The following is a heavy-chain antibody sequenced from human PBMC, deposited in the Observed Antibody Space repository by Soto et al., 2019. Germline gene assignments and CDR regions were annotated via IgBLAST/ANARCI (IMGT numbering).Heavy chain of an antibody. Sequence: PSETLSLTCAVYGGSFSGYYWSWIRQPPGKGLEWIGEINHSGSTNYNPSLKSRVTISVDTSKNQFSLKLSSVTAADTAVYYCARFRYYGSGYYYYYGMDVWGQGTTVTVSS. J-gene: IGHJ6*02. CDR1: GGSFSGYY. CDR2: INHSGST. D-gene: IGHD3-10*01. V-gene: IGHV4-34*01. CDR3: ARFRYYGSGYYYYYGMDV.